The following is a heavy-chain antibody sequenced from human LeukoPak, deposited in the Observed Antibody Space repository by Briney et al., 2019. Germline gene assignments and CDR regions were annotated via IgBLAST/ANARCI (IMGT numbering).Heavy chain of an antibody. CDR2: INPNSGGT. D-gene: IGHD2-2*01. J-gene: IGHJ6*03. V-gene: IGHV1-2*02. Sequence: GASVKVSCKASGYTFTGYYMHWVRQAPGQGLEWMGWINPNSGGTNYAQKFQGRVTMTRDTSISTAYIELSRLRSDDTAVYYCARDTPAYCSSTSCDYYYYYMDVWGKGTTVTVSS. CDR1: GYTFTGYY. CDR3: ARDTPAYCSSTSCDYYYYYMDV.